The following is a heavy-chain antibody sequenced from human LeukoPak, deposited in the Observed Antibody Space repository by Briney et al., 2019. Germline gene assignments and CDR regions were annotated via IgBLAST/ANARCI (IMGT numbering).Heavy chain of an antibody. CDR2: IYYSGST. CDR1: GGSISSGGYY. D-gene: IGHD1-14*01. V-gene: IGHV4-31*03. Sequence: PPQTLSLTCTVSGGSISSGGYYWSWIRQHPGKGLEWIGYIYYSGSTYYNPSLKSRVTISVDTSKNQFSLKLSSVTAADTAVYYCAREVLRHLSGIGDAFDIWGQGTMVTVSS. CDR3: AREVLRHLSGIGDAFDI. J-gene: IGHJ3*02.